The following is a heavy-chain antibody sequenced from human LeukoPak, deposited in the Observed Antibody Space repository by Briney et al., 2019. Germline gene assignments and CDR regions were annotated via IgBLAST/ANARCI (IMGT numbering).Heavy chain of an antibody. Sequence: SGPTLVNPTQTLTLTCTFSGFSLSTSGVGVGWIRQPPGKALKWLALIYWDNDKRYSPSLKSRVTITKDTSKNQVVLRMTNMDPVDTATYYCAHLSKYCTSGVCYYFDYWGQGTLVTVSS. V-gene: IGHV2-5*02. J-gene: IGHJ4*02. CDR1: GFSLSTSGVG. CDR2: IYWDNDK. CDR3: AHLSKYCTSGVCYYFDY. D-gene: IGHD2-8*01.